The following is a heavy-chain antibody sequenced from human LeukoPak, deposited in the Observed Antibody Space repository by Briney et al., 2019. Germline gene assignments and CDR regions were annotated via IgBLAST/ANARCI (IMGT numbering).Heavy chain of an antibody. CDR1: GFTFSSYS. J-gene: IGHJ6*04. Sequence: GGSLRLSCAASGFTFSSYSMNWVRQAPGKGLEWVSSISSSSTSIYYADSVKGRFTISRDNAKNSLYLQVNGLGAEDTAVYYCARDSKLYCSSTSCYMDVWGKGTTVTVSS. CDR3: ARDSKLYCSSTSCYMDV. CDR2: ISSSSTSI. D-gene: IGHD2-2*01. V-gene: IGHV3-21*01.